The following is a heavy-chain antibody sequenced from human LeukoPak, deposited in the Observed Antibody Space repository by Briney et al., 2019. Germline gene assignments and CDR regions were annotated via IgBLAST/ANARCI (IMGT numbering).Heavy chain of an antibody. CDR3: ARGLSYYYYGMDV. D-gene: IGHD2/OR15-2a*01. V-gene: IGHV1-69*13. CDR1: GGTFSSYA. CDR2: IIPIFGTA. Sequence: SVKVSCKASGGTFSSYAISWVRQAPGQGLEWMGGIIPIFGTANYAQKFQGRVTITVDESTSTAYMELSSLRSEDTAVYYCARGLSYYYYGMDVWGQGTTVTVSS. J-gene: IGHJ6*02.